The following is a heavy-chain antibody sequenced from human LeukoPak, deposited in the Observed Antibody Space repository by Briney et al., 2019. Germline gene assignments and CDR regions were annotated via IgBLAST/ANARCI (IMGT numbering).Heavy chain of an antibody. CDR2: IYTSGST. D-gene: IGHD5/OR15-5a*01. V-gene: IGHV4-4*09. CDR3: ARVLRGDYYFDY. Sequence: SETLSLTCTVSGGSISSYYWSWIRQPPGKGLEWIGYIYTSGSTNYNPPLKSRVTISVDTSKNQFSLKLSSVTAADTAVYYCARVLRGDYYFDYWGQGTLVTVSS. J-gene: IGHJ4*02. CDR1: GGSISSYY.